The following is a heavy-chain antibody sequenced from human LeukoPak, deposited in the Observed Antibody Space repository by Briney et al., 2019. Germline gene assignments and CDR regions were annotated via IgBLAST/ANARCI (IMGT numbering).Heavy chain of an antibody. CDR2: IYYTGIT. Sequence: SETLSLTCTVSGGSFSSTSHYWGWIRQPPGTGLEWIGGIYYTGITYYNPSLKSRATISVDTSKNQFSLKLSSVTAADTAVYYCARQRYFDWLLDWFDPWGQGTLVTVSS. J-gene: IGHJ5*02. CDR3: ARQRYFDWLLDWFDP. D-gene: IGHD3-9*01. V-gene: IGHV4-39*01. CDR1: GGSFSSTSHY.